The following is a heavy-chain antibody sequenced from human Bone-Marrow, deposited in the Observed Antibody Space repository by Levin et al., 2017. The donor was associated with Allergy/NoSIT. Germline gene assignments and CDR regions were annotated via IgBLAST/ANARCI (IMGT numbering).Heavy chain of an antibody. J-gene: IGHJ4*02. Sequence: RASETLSLTCMVSGVSVNGASYYWSWIRKPPGKGLEWIGYVHRNGNTKYSASLKSRVTISLDTSQNQFSLRLNSVTAADTAVYYCARDYTYGAGLDYWGQGILVAVSS. D-gene: IGHD5-18*01. CDR2: VHRNGNT. CDR3: ARDYTYGAGLDY. V-gene: IGHV4-61*01. CDR1: GVSVNGASYY.